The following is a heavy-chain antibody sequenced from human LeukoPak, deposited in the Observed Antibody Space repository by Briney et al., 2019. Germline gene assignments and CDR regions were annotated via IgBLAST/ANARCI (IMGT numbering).Heavy chain of an antibody. J-gene: IGHJ6*03. CDR3: ARDLGHYYYYMDV. Sequence: GGSLRLSCVASGFTFSTYAVSWVRQAPGKGLEWVSTVSDTGGSTYYADSVRGRFTISRDNSKKTLYLQMNSLRGEDTAVYYCARDLGHYYYYMDVWSKGTTVTVSS. CDR1: GFTFSTYA. CDR2: VSDTGGST. D-gene: IGHD3-10*01. V-gene: IGHV3-23*01.